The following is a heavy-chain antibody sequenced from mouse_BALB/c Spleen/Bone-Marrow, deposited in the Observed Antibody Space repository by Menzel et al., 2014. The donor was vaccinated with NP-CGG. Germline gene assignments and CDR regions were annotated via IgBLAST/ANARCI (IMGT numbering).Heavy chain of an antibody. CDR3: ARSGSNFGRFFDV. D-gene: IGHD2-5*01. J-gene: IGHJ1*01. Sequence: GAELVRPGASVNLSCKASGYTFTSYWMNWVMQRPEQGLEWIGRIDPYDSEAHYNQKFKDKAILTVDKSSSTAYMQLISLTSEDSAVYYCARSGSNFGRFFDVWGAGTTVTVSS. CDR2: IDPYDSEA. V-gene: IGHV1-74*04. CDR1: GYTFTSYW.